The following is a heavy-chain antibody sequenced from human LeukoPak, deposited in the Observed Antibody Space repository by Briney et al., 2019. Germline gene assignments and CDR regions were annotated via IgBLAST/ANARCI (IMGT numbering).Heavy chain of an antibody. V-gene: IGHV3-64*01. D-gene: IGHD2-2*01. CDR2: ISGNGGST. CDR1: GFTFSSYA. CDR3: ARDYCSSTSCYYFDY. J-gene: IGHJ4*02. Sequence: PGGSLRLSCAASGFTFSSYAMHWVRQAPGKGLEYVSAISGNGGSTYYANSVKGRFTISRDNSKNTLYLQVGSLRAEDMAVYYCARDYCSSTSCYYFDYWGQGTLVTVSS.